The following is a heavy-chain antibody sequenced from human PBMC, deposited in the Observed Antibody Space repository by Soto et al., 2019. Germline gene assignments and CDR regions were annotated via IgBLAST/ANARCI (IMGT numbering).Heavy chain of an antibody. V-gene: IGHV3-7*03. CDR2: IKQDGSEK. CDR3: ARDFLGYCSGGSCYSLDFGMDV. Sequence: EVQLVESGGGLVQPGGSLRLSCAASGFTFSSYWMSWVRQAPGKGLEWVANIKQDGSEKYYVDSVKGRFTIARDNAKNSLYLQMNSLRAEDTAVYYCARDFLGYCSGGSCYSLDFGMDVWGQGTTVTVSS. D-gene: IGHD2-15*01. CDR1: GFTFSSYW. J-gene: IGHJ6*02.